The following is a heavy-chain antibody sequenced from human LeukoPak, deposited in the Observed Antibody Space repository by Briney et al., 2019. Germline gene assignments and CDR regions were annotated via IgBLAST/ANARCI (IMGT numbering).Heavy chain of an antibody. Sequence: KTSETLSLTCAVSGYSISSGYYWGWIRQPPGQGLEWIGSIYHSGSTYCNPSLKSRVTISVDTSKNQFSLKLSSVTAADTAVYYCARLTERRVPYSGYERYWFDHWGQGTLVTVSS. CDR2: IYHSGST. CDR3: ARLTERRVPYSGYERYWFDH. V-gene: IGHV4-38-2*01. CDR1: GYSISSGYY. J-gene: IGHJ5*02. D-gene: IGHD5-12*01.